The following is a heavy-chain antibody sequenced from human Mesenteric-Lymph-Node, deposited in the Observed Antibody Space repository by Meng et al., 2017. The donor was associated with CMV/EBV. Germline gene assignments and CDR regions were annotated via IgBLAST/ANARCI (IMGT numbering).Heavy chain of an antibody. CDR1: GYTFTDYY. CDR3: ASARRAVS. V-gene: IGHV1-2*02. D-gene: IGHD5/OR15-5a*01. CDR2: INPNSGGT. J-gene: IGHJ4*02. Sequence: ASVKVSCKASGYTFTDYYVHWVRQAPGQGLEWMGWINPNSGGTYYTQKFQGRVTMTRGTSISTAYMELSRLRSDDTAIYYCASARRAVSWGQGTLITVSS.